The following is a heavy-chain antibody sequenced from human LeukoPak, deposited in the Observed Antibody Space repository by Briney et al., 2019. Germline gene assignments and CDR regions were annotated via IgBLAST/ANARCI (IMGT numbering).Heavy chain of an antibody. V-gene: IGHV3-23*01. CDR3: AKSRYVWGSYRFDY. D-gene: IGHD3-16*02. CDR2: ISGSGGST. Sequence: GGSLRLSCAASGFTFSSYAMSWVRHAPGKGLEWVSAISGSGGSTYYADSVMGRFTISRDNSKNTLYLQMNSLRAEDTAVYYCAKSRYVWGSYRFDYWGQGTLVTVSS. J-gene: IGHJ4*02. CDR1: GFTFSSYA.